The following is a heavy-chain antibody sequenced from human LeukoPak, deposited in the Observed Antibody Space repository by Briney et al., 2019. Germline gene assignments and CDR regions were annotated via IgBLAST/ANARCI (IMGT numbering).Heavy chain of an antibody. Sequence: GGSLRLSCAASVFTFSDYYMSWIRQAPGKGLEGVSYINSSGSNIYYADSVNGRFTISRDNAKNSLYLQMNSLRAEDTAVYYCAREKYYDFWSGYSTIAFDIWGQGTMVTVSS. CDR2: INSSGSNI. CDR1: VFTFSDYY. J-gene: IGHJ3*02. CDR3: AREKYYDFWSGYSTIAFDI. V-gene: IGHV3-11*01. D-gene: IGHD3-3*01.